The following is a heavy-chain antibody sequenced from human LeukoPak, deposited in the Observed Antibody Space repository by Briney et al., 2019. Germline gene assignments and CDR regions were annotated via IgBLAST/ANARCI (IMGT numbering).Heavy chain of an antibody. Sequence: PGGSLRLSCAASGFTFSSSWMNWVRQAPGKGLEWVASIKEGGTEQYYVDSVKGRFTISRDNAKSSLYLQMNSLRAEDTAVYYCAKARRAVVNIVVVPAALDYWGQGTLVTVSS. CDR2: IKEGGTEQ. D-gene: IGHD2-2*01. V-gene: IGHV3-7*05. J-gene: IGHJ4*02. CDR1: GFTFSSSW. CDR3: AKARRAVVNIVVVPAALDY.